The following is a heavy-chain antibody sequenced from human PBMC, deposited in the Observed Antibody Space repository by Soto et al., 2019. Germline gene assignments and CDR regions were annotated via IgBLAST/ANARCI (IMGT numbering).Heavy chain of an antibody. V-gene: IGHV1-46*01. J-gene: IGHJ6*02. Sequence: ASVKVSCKASGYTFTRYYMHWVRQAPGQGLEWMGIINPSGGSTSYAQKFQGRVTMTRDTYTSTVYMELRSLRSEDTAVYYCARSLLTMLVVVTGGMDVSSEG. CDR2: INPSGGST. D-gene: IGHD3-22*01. CDR3: ARSLLTMLVVVTGGMDV. CDR1: GYTFTRYY.